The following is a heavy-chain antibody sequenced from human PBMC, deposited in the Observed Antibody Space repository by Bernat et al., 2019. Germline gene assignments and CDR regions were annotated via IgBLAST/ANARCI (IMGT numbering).Heavy chain of an antibody. Sequence: QVQLVESGGGVVQPGRSLRLSCAASGFTFSSYAMHWVRQAPGKGLEWVAVISYDGSNKYYADSVKGRFTISRDNSKNTLYLQMNSLGAEDTAVYYCAKDGGYDSSGYLGAFDIWGQGTMVTVSS. CDR2: ISYDGSNK. V-gene: IGHV3-30-3*01. CDR3: AKDGGYDSSGYLGAFDI. J-gene: IGHJ3*02. CDR1: GFTFSSYA. D-gene: IGHD3-22*01.